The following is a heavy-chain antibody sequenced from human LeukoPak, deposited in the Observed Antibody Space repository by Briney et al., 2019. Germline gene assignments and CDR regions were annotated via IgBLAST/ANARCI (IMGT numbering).Heavy chain of an antibody. CDR1: GYTFTVYY. CDR2: INPNSGGT. D-gene: IGHD3-10*01. Sequence: ASVKVSCTASGYTFTVYYIHWVRQAPGQGLEWMGWINPNSGGTKYAQKFQGRVTMTRDTSISTAYMELRRLTADDTAVYYCARGRGPYYCVMDVWGQGTTVTVSS. CDR3: ARGRGPYYCVMDV. J-gene: IGHJ6*02. V-gene: IGHV1-2*02.